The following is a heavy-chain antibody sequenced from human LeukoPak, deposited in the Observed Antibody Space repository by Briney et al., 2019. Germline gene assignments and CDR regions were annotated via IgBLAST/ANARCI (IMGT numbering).Heavy chain of an antibody. J-gene: IGHJ4*02. Sequence: GGSLRLSCAASGFTVSSNYMSWVRQAPGHGLEWVSVIYSGGSTYYADSVKGRFTISRDNSNNTLYLQMNSLRAEYTAVYYCARWSATADYWGQGTLVTVSS. CDR3: ARWSATADY. CDR1: GFTVSSNY. D-gene: IGHD2-21*02. V-gene: IGHV3-66*01. CDR2: IYSGGST.